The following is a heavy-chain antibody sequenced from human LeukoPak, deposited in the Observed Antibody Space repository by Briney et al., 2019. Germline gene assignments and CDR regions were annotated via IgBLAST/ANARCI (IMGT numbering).Heavy chain of an antibody. CDR2: IRYDGSNK. D-gene: IGHD1-26*01. V-gene: IGHV3-30*02. CDR3: AKDSFSGSYYFDY. Sequence: GGSLRLSCAASGFTFSSYGMHWVRQAPGNGLEWVAFIRYDGSNKYYADSVKGRFTISRDNSKNTLYLQMNSLRAEDTAVYYCAKDSFSGSYYFDYWGQGTLVTVSS. CDR1: GFTFSSYG. J-gene: IGHJ4*02.